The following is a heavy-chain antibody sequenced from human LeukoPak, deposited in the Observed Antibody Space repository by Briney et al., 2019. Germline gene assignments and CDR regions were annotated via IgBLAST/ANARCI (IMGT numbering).Heavy chain of an antibody. CDR1: GYTLTELS. V-gene: IGHV1-24*01. CDR3: ATAPPDDWNHPQFGVTPFDY. CDR2: FDPEDGET. D-gene: IGHD1-1*01. J-gene: IGHJ4*02. Sequence: ASVKVSCKVSGYTLTELSMHWVRQAPGKGLEWMGGFDPEDGETIYAQEFQGRVTMTEDTSTDTAYMELSSLRSEDTAVYYCATAPPDDWNHPQFGVTPFDYWGQGTLVTVSS.